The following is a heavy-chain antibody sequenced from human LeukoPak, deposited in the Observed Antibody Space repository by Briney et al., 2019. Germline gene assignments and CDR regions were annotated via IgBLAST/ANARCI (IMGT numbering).Heavy chain of an antibody. J-gene: IGHJ4*02. V-gene: IGHV1-18*01. D-gene: IGHD6-19*01. CDR1: GYTFTSYG. CDR3: ARDHSAVAGYSVDY. Sequence: ASVKVSCKASGYTFTSYGISWVRQAPGQGLEWMGWISAYNGNTNYAQKLQGRVTMTTDTSTSTAYMELRSLRSDDTAVYYRARDHSAVAGYSVDYWGQGTLVTVSS. CDR2: ISAYNGNT.